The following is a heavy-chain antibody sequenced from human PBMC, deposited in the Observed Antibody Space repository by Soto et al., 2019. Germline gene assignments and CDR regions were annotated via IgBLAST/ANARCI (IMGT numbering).Heavy chain of an antibody. Sequence: EVQLLESGGGLVQPGLSLRLSCAASGFSLSTYAMSWVRQAPGKGLEWVSAISGSGVNTYYGDSVKGRFTISRDNSKNTLYLQMNSLRPEDTAVYYCAKDWAKRYYDSSGYMYYWGQGTLVTVSS. D-gene: IGHD3-22*01. CDR2: ISGSGVNT. CDR1: GFSLSTYA. CDR3: AKDWAKRYYDSSGYMYY. J-gene: IGHJ4*02. V-gene: IGHV3-23*01.